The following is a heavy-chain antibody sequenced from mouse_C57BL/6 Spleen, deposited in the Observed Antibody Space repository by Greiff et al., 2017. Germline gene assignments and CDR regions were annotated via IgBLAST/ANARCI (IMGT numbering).Heavy chain of an antibody. CDR2: ISYDGSN. CDR1: GYSITSGYY. J-gene: IGHJ3*01. D-gene: IGHD1-1*01. CDR3: ASGEIITPWFAY. V-gene: IGHV3-6*01. Sequence: DVKLVESGPGLVKPSQSLSLTCSVTGYSITSGYYWNWIRQFPGNKLEWMGYISYDGSNNYNPSLKNRISITRDTSKNQFFLKLNSVTTEDTATYYCASGEIITPWFAYWGQGTLVTVSA.